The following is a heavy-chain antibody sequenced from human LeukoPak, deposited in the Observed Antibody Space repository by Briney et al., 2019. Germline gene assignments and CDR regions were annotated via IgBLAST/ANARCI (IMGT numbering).Heavy chain of an antibody. CDR2: IYHSGST. Sequence: SGTLSLTCAVSGYSISGGYYWAWIRQPPGKGLEWIGSIYHSGSTYYNPSLKGRVTISVDTSQHQFSLRLSYLPATDTAICFFSRDRRNSAYCYDSGGYYVEYWGQGTLVTVSS. J-gene: IGHJ4*02. D-gene: IGHD3-22*01. V-gene: IGHV4-38-2*02. CDR3: SRDRRNSAYCYDSGGYYVEY. CDR1: GYSISGGYY.